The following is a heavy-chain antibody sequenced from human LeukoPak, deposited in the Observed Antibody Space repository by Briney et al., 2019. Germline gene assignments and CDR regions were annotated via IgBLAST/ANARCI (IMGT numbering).Heavy chain of an antibody. CDR2: IYYSGST. V-gene: IGHV4-39*01. J-gene: IGHJ6*03. Sequence: SETLSLTCTVSGGSISSSSYYWGWIRQPPGKGLEWIGSIYYSGSTYYNPSLKSRVTISVDTSKNQFSLKLSSVTAADTAVYYCARVGGITLALAPSPLPDYNYYYMDVWGKGTTVTVSS. CDR3: ARVGGITLALAPSPLPDYNYYYMDV. CDR1: GGSISSSSYY. D-gene: IGHD3-22*01.